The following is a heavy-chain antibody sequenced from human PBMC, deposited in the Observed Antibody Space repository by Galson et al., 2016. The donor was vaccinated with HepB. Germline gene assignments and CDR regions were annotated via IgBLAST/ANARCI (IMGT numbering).Heavy chain of an antibody. CDR1: GFTFGDYA. V-gene: IGHV3-49*03. CDR2: IRSKAYGGTI. CDR3: ARVVDWFGELFGFDY. D-gene: IGHD3-10*01. J-gene: IGHJ4*02. Sequence: LSLSCAASGFTFGDYAMSWFRQAPGKGLEWVGFIRSKAYGGTIESAASVKGRFTISRDDSKGIAYLQMNSLQTEDTAVYYCARVVDWFGELFGFDYWGQGTLVTVSS.